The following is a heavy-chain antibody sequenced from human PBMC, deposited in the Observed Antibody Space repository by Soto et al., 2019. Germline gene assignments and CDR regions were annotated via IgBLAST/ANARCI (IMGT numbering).Heavy chain of an antibody. CDR2: IIPIFGTA. CDR3: ARDLVTMPHSSYYYYYGMDV. Sequence: SVKVSCKASGGTFSSYAISWVRQAPGQGLEWMGGIIPIFGTANYAQKFQGRVTITADESTSTAYLELSSLRSDDTAVYYCARDLVTMPHSSYYYYYGMDVWGQGTTVTVSS. V-gene: IGHV1-69*13. J-gene: IGHJ6*02. CDR1: GGTFSSYA. D-gene: IGHD3-10*01.